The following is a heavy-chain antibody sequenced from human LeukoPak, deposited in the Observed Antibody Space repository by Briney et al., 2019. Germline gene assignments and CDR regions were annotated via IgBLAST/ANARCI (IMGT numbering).Heavy chain of an antibody. V-gene: IGHV3-21*01. CDR1: GFTFSSYS. CDR2: ISSSSSYI. J-gene: IGHJ4*02. CDR3: AREFQAPYYFDY. Sequence: GGSLRLSCAASGFTFSSYSMNWVRQAPGKGLEWVSSISSSSSYIYYVDSVKGRFTISRDNAKNSLYLQMNSLRAEDTAVYYCAREFQAPYYFDYWGQGTLVTVSS.